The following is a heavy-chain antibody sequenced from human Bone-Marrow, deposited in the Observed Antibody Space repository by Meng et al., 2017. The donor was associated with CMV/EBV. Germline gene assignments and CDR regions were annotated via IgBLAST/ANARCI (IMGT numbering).Heavy chain of an antibody. CDR3: ARDYGMDV. V-gene: IGHV4-34*01. Sequence: SETLSLTCAVYGGSFNGYYWSWIRQPPGKGLEWIGYIYYSGSTNYNPSLKSRVTISVDTSKNQFSLKLSSVTAADTAVYYCARDYGMDVWGQGTTVTVSS. CDR1: GGSFNGYY. CDR2: IYYSGST. J-gene: IGHJ6*02.